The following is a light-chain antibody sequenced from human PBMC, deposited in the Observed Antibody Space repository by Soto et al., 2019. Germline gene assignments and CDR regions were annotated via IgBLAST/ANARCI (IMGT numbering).Light chain of an antibody. V-gene: IGKV1-27*01. J-gene: IGKJ3*01. Sequence: DIQMIQSPTSLSASVGDRVTITCRASQDIRNFVAWYQQKPGKAPKLLIYAASTLQSGVPSRFSGSGSGTDFTLTINSLRPEDVATYSCQKYSSVPVFGPGTKVEIK. CDR3: QKYSSVPV. CDR1: QDIRNF. CDR2: AAS.